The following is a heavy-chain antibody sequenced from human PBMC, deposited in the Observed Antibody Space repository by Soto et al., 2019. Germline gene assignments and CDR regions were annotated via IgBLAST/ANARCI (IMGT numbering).Heavy chain of an antibody. CDR2: IGTAGDT. D-gene: IGHD3-16*01. J-gene: IGHJ4*02. CDR3: ARAIERGRRGSVAYDY. Sequence: GGSLRLSCAASGFTFSSCDIHWVRQPTGKGLEWVSGIGTAGDTYYAGSVKGRFTISREDAKNSLYLQMNSLRAEDTAVYYCARAIERGRRGSVAYDYWGQGTLVTVSS. CDR1: GFTFSSCD. V-gene: IGHV3-13*01.